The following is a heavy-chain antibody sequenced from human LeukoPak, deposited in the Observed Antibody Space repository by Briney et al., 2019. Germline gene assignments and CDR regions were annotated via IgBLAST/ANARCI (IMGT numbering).Heavy chain of an antibody. Sequence: PGGSLRLSCAASGFTFTNYAMSWVRQAPGKGLEWVSAISGSGGTTYYADSVKGRFTISRDNSKNTLYLQMNSLRAEDTAVYYCANGIAAAVDYFDYWGQGTLVTVSS. CDR2: ISGSGGTT. CDR1: GFTFTNYA. V-gene: IGHV3-23*01. CDR3: ANGIAAAVDYFDY. J-gene: IGHJ4*02. D-gene: IGHD6-13*01.